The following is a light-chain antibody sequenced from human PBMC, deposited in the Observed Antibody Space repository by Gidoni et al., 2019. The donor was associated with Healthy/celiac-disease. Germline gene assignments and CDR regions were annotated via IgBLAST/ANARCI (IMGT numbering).Light chain of an antibody. V-gene: IGKV1-6*01. Sequence: AIQMTQSPSSLSPSVGDRVTITCRASQGNRNDLGWYQQKPGKAPKLLIYAASSLQSGVPSRFSGSGSGTDFTLTISSLQPEDFTTYYCLQDYNYPRTFGQXTRVEIK. CDR1: QGNRND. CDR3: LQDYNYPRT. J-gene: IGKJ1*01. CDR2: AAS.